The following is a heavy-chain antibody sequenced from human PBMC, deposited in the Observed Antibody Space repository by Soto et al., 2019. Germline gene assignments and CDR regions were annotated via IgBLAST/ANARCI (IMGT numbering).Heavy chain of an antibody. CDR2: IQSGGRT. CDR1: GFTFSSYA. V-gene: IGHV3-66*01. CDR3: ARAYCGGDCYSEDKYNWFDP. J-gene: IGHJ5*02. Sequence: GGSLRLSCAASGFTFSSYAMTWARQAPGKGLEWVSLIQSGGRTYYAGSVKGRFTISRDNSKNTLFLQMNSLRAEDTAVYYCARAYCGGDCYSEDKYNWFDPWGQGTLVTVSS. D-gene: IGHD2-21*01.